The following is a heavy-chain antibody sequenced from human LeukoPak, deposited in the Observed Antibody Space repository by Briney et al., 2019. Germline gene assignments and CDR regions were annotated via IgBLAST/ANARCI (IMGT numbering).Heavy chain of an antibody. CDR3: ARVKPLGDDTLDY. D-gene: IGHD2-21*02. J-gene: IGHJ4*02. CDR2: IIPIFGTT. Sequence: SVKVSCKASGGTFNSYAISWVRQAPGQGLEWMGGIIPIFGTTNYARKFRGRVTLTADKSTRTAYMELSSLRSEDTAVYYCARVKPLGDDTLDYWGQGTLVTVSS. CDR1: GGTFNSYA. V-gene: IGHV1-69*06.